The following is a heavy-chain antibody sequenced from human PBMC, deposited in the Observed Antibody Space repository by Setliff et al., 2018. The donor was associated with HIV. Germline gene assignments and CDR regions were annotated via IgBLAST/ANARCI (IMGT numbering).Heavy chain of an antibody. J-gene: IGHJ4*02. D-gene: IGHD3-10*01. CDR3: ARRPMVRGFGRYYFDY. CDR1: GGSIGGYS. Sequence: SETLSLTCSVSGGSIGGYSWGSIRQSPGKGLEWIGYIYPSTSANYNPSLKSRVRILLDTSKNQFSLRLTSVTAADTAVYFCARRPMVRGFGRYYFDYWGQGTLVTVSS. CDR2: IYPSTSA. V-gene: IGHV4-4*09.